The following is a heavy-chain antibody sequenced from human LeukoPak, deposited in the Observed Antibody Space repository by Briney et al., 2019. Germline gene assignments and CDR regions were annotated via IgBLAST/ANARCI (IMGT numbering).Heavy chain of an antibody. Sequence: PSETLSLTCTVSGGPISSSRYYWGWIRQPPGKGLEWIGTIYYSGSTYYNPSLKSRVTISVDTSKNQFSLKLSSVTAADTAVYYCARARRAVITTPFDYWGQGTLVTVSS. V-gene: IGHV4-39*07. J-gene: IGHJ4*02. D-gene: IGHD3-22*01. CDR2: IYYSGST. CDR1: GGPISSSRYY. CDR3: ARARRAVITTPFDY.